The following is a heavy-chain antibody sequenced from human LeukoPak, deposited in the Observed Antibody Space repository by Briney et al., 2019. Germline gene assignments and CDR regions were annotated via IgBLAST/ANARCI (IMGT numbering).Heavy chain of an antibody. V-gene: IGHV3-13*01. CDR2: IDIPGNT. CDR3: ARAVAGTHWFDP. D-gene: IGHD6-19*01. Sequence: PGGSLRLSCAASGFTLSSYDMHWVRQVPGKGLEWVSGIDIPGNTYYPDSVKGRFTMSRESAKNSLYLQMNSLRAGDTAVYYCARAVAGTHWFDPWGQGTLVTVSS. CDR1: GFTLSSYD. J-gene: IGHJ5*02.